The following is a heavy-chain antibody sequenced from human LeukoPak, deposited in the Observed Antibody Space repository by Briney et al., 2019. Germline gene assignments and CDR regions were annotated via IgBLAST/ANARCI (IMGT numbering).Heavy chain of an antibody. Sequence: PGGSLRLPCAASGFTFSSYSMNWVRQAPGEGLEWVSYISSSSSTIYYADSVKGRFTISRDNAKNSLYLQMNSLRDEDTAVYYCARGKSGWYFSVDYWGQGTLVTVSS. CDR2: ISSSSSTI. J-gene: IGHJ4*02. CDR1: GFTFSSYS. CDR3: ARGKSGWYFSVDY. D-gene: IGHD6-19*01. V-gene: IGHV3-48*02.